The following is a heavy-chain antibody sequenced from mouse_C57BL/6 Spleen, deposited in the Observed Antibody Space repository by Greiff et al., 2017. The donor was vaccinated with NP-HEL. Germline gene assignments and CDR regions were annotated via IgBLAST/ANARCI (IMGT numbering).Heavy chain of an antibody. D-gene: IGHD2-3*01. V-gene: IGHV1-50*01. CDR3: ARFYDGYIFDY. CDR2: IDPSDSYT. CDR1: GYTFTSYW. Sequence: QVQLQQPGAELVKPGASVKLSCKASGYTFTSYWMQWVKQRPGQGLEWIGEIDPSDSYTNYNQKFKGKATLTVDTSSSTAYMQLSSLTSEDSAVYYCARFYDGYIFDYWGQGTTRTVSS. J-gene: IGHJ2*01.